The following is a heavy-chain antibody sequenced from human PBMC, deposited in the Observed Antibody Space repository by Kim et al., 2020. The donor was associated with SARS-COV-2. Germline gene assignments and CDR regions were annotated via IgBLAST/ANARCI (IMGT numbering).Heavy chain of an antibody. CDR3: ARDRANGWGAFDF. D-gene: IGHD6-19*01. Sequence: AQKIQGRVTMTRDTSTSTVYMELNSLRSEDAAVYYCARDRANGWGAFDFWGQGTLVTVSS. V-gene: IGHV1-46*01. J-gene: IGHJ4*02.